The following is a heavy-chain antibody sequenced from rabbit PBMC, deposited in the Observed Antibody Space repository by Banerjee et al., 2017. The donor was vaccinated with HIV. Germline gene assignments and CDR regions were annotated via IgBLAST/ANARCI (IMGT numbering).Heavy chain of an antibody. V-gene: IGHV1S47*01. Sequence: QEQLVESGGGLVQPGGSLKLSYKASGFDFNSYGVSWVRQVPGKGLEWIGYIDPVFGITYYANWVNGRFTISSHNAQNTLFLQLNSLTAADTATYFCVREVAAKFNLWGPGTLVTVS. CDR1: GFDFNSYG. D-gene: IGHD4-1*01. CDR3: VREVAAKFNL. J-gene: IGHJ4*01. CDR2: IDPVFGIT.